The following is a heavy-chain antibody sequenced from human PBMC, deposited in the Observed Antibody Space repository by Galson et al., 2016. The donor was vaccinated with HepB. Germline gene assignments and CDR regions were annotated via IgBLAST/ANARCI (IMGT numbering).Heavy chain of an antibody. Sequence: SVKVSCKASGGSIINYAISWVRQAPGQGLEWMGGITPMFGTTNYAQKFQGRVTISADESTNTAYMELSSLRSEDTAVYYCTRVGTGNLGDFWGQGTLVTVSS. D-gene: IGHD3-10*01. CDR2: ITPMFGTT. V-gene: IGHV1-69*13. J-gene: IGHJ4*02. CDR3: TRVGTGNLGDF. CDR1: GGSIINYA.